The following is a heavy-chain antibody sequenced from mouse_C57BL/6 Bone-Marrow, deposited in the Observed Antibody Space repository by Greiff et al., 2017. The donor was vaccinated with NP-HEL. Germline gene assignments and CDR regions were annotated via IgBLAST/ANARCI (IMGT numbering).Heavy chain of an antibody. V-gene: IGHV2-5*01. CDR1: GFSLTSYG. CDR2: IWRGGST. Sequence: QVQLQQSGPGLVQPSQSLSITCTVSGFSLTSYGVHWVRQSPGKGLEWLGVIWRGGSTDYNAAFMSRLSITKDNSKSQVFFKMNSLQADDTAIYYWAKEGYGSSYDAMDYWGQGTSVTVSS. D-gene: IGHD1-1*01. CDR3: AKEGYGSSYDAMDY. J-gene: IGHJ4*01.